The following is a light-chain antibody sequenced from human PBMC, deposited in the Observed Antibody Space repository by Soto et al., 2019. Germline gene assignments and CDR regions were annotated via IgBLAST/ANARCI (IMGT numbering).Light chain of an antibody. CDR3: QQFHSFPIT. Sequence: DIQMTQSPSTLSASVGDRVTITCLASQGISRWLAWYQQKPGKAPQLLIDKASTLESGVPSRFSGSGSGTDFTLTINSLQPEDYATYYCQQFHSFPITFGQGTRLEI. V-gene: IGKV1-5*03. CDR1: QGISRW. CDR2: KAS. J-gene: IGKJ5*01.